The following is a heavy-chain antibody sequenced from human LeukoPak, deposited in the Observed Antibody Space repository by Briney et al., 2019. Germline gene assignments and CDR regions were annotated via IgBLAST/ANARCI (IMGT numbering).Heavy chain of an antibody. CDR3: ARVSSNVV. CDR2: IYTSGST. CDR1: GGSISSGSYY. Sequence: PSQTLSLTCTVSGGSISSGSYYWSWIRQPAGKGLEWIGRIYTSGSTNYNPSLKSRVTVSVDTSKNQFSLKLNSVTAADTAVYYCARVSSNVVWGKGTTVTISS. J-gene: IGHJ6*04. V-gene: IGHV4-61*02. D-gene: IGHD2-15*01.